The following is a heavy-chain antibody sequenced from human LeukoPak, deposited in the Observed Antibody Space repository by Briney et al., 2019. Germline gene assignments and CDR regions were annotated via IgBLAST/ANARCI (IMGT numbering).Heavy chain of an antibody. Sequence: GGSLRLSGAASGFTFDDYGMSWVRQAPGKGLDWVSGINWNGGSTGYADSVKGRFTISRDNAKNSLYLQMNSLRAEDTALYYCASLYVVTTVVNWGQGTLVTVSS. J-gene: IGHJ4*02. CDR2: INWNGGST. CDR1: GFTFDDYG. D-gene: IGHD4-23*01. V-gene: IGHV3-20*04. CDR3: ASLYVVTTVVN.